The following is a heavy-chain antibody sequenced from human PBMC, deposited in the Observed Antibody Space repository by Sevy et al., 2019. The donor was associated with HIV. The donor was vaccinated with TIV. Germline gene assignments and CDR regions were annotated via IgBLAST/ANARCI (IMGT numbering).Heavy chain of an antibody. CDR1: GYSFTSYW. CDR2: IYPGDSDT. D-gene: IGHD1-26*01. CDR3: AREQSGSYYYYGMDV. V-gene: IGHV5-51*01. Sequence: GESLKISCKGSGYSFTSYWIGWVRQMPGKGLEWKGIIYPGDSDTRYSPSFQGQVTISADKSISTAYLQWSSLKASDTAMYYCAREQSGSYYYYGMDVWGQGTTVTVSS. J-gene: IGHJ6*02.